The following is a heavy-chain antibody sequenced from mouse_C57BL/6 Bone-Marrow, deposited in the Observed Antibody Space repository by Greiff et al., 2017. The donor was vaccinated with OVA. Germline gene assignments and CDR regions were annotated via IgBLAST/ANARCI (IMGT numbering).Heavy chain of an antibody. CDR1: GYTFTDYY. V-gene: IGHV1-19*01. J-gene: IGHJ2*01. Sequence: DVKLQESGPVLVKPGASVKMSCKASGYTFTDYYMNWVKQSHGKSLEWIGVINPYNGGTSYNQKFKGKATLTVDKSSSTAYMELNSLTSEDSAVYYCARWDWDNYFDYWGQGTTLTVSS. CDR2: INPYNGGT. D-gene: IGHD4-1*01. CDR3: ARWDWDNYFDY.